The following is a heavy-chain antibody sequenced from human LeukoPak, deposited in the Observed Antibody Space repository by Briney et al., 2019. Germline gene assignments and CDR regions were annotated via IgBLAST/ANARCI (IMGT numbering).Heavy chain of an antibody. V-gene: IGHV4-4*02. CDR1: GGSISSSNW. CDR3: ARRPSFSPPGYCSSTSCHGNWFDP. CDR2: IYHSGST. J-gene: IGHJ5*02. D-gene: IGHD2-2*01. Sequence: SGTLSLTCAVSGGSISSSNWWSWVRQPPGKGLEWIGEIYHSGSTNYNPSLKSRVTISVDKSKNQFSLKLSSVTAADTAVYYCARRPSFSPPGYCSSTSCHGNWFDPWGQGTLVTVSS.